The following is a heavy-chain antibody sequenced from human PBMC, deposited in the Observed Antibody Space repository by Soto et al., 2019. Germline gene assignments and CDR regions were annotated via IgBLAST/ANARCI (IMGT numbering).Heavy chain of an antibody. CDR2: ISSSSSYI. V-gene: IGHV3-21*01. D-gene: IGHD5-18*01. CDR1: GFTFSSYS. Sequence: GSLRLSCAASGFTFSSYSMNWVRQAPGKGLEWVSSISSSSSYIYYADSVKGRFTISRDNAKNSLYLQMNSLRAEDTAVYYCARVAGRYSYGPANYWGQGTLVTVSS. CDR3: ARVAGRYSYGPANY. J-gene: IGHJ4*02.